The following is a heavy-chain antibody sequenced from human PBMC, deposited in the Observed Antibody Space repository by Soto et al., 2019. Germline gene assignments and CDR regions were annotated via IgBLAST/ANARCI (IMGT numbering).Heavy chain of an antibody. V-gene: IGHV3-7*01. CDR3: AREVSEGFFYSYTGGV. CDR2: IKQDGSEK. CDR1: GFTFSSYW. J-gene: IGHJ6*04. D-gene: IGHD3-16*01. Sequence: GGSLRLSCAASGFTFSSYWMSWVRQAPGKGLEWVANIKQDGSEKYYVDSVKGRLTISRDNAKNSLYLQMNSLRAEDTAVYYCAREVSEGFFYSYTGGVWGKGTTVTVSS.